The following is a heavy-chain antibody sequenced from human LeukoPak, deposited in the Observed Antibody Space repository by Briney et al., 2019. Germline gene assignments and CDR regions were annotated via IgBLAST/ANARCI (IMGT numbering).Heavy chain of an antibody. J-gene: IGHJ5*02. CDR2: IYHSGST. CDR3: ARAIWPIYANWFDP. D-gene: IGHD2/OR15-2a*01. V-gene: IGHV4-38-2*02. CDR1: GYSISSGYY. Sequence: SETLSLTCTVSGYSISSGYYWGWLRPPPGKGLEWIGSIYHSGSTYYHPSLKRRVTISDDTFKKQFSLKLSSVTAADTAVYYCARAIWPIYANWFDPWGQGTLVTVSS.